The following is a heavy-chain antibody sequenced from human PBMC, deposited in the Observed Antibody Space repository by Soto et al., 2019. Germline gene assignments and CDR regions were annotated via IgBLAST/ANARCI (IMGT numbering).Heavy chain of an antibody. CDR1: GSSINSSGYY. V-gene: IGHV4-39*01. Sequence: AETLSLTCTVSGSSINSSGYYWGWIRQPPGKGLEWIGSMFYGVSTYYNPSLKSRVTVSVDTSKNQFSLNLRSVTAADTAVYYCARLPSRHLEDYWGQGTLVTVSS. J-gene: IGHJ4*02. CDR3: ARLPSRHLEDY. D-gene: IGHD3-3*01. CDR2: MFYGVST.